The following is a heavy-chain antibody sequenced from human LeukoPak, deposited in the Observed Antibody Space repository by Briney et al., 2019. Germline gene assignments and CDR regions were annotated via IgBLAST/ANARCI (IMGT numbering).Heavy chain of an antibody. D-gene: IGHD2-21*02. V-gene: IGHV3-66*01. Sequence: GGSLRLSCAASGFTVSSNYMSWVRQAPGKGLEWVSVIYSGGSTYYADSVKGRFTISRDNSKNTLYLQMNSLRAEDTAVYYCARDRARLFLGMDVWGQGTTVTVSS. CDR2: IYSGGST. CDR1: GFTVSSNY. J-gene: IGHJ6*02. CDR3: ARDRARLFLGMDV.